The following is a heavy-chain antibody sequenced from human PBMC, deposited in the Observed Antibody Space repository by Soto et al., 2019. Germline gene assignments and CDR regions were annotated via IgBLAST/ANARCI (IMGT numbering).Heavy chain of an antibody. D-gene: IGHD3-3*01. J-gene: IGHJ3*02. Sequence: GASLQSSCERPGGNYCRYWLASLHQKQGKGLELMGIIYPGDSDTRYSPSFQGQVTISADKSISTAYLQWSSLKASDTAMYYCARPVLRFLEWPHAFDIWGQGTMVTVSS. V-gene: IGHV5-51*07. CDR3: ARPVLRFLEWPHAFDI. CDR1: GGNYCRYW. CDR2: IYPGDSDT.